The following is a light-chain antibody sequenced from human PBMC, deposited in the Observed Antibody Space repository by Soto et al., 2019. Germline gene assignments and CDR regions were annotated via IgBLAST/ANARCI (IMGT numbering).Light chain of an antibody. J-gene: IGKJ4*01. CDR1: QGITSY. V-gene: IGKV1-9*01. Sequence: IQLTQSPSSLSASVGDRVSITCRASQGITSYLAWYQQRPGKAPRLLIYSASTLQSGVPSRFSGSGYGTDFSLTISNLQPEDFATYHCQRLYSHPRTCGGGTKVEIK. CDR3: QRLYSHPRT. CDR2: SAS.